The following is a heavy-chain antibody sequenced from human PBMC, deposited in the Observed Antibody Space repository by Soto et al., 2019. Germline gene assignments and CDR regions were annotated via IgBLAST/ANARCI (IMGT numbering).Heavy chain of an antibody. CDR2: ISAYNGNT. Sequence: ASVKVSCKASGYTFTSYGISWVRQAPGQGLEWMGWISAYNGNTNYAQKLQGRVTMTTDTSTSTAYMELRSLRSDDTAVYYCARDGIGEYYDFWSGYYNSGVPGSPQNNWFDPWGQGTLVTVSS. CDR1: GYTFTSYG. V-gene: IGHV1-18*01. CDR3: ARDGIGEYYDFWSGYYNSGVPGSPQNNWFDP. J-gene: IGHJ5*02. D-gene: IGHD3-3*01.